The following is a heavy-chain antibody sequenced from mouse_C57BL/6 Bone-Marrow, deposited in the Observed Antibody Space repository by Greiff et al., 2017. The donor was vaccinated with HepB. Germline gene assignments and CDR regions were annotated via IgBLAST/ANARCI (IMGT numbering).Heavy chain of an antibody. CDR2: IDPEDGET. CDR3: ARDYGNYLAWFAY. J-gene: IGHJ3*01. CDR1: GFNIKDYY. V-gene: IGHV14-2*01. D-gene: IGHD2-1*01. Sequence: VHVKQSGAELVKPGASVKLSCTASGFNIKDYYMHGVKQRTEQGLEWIGRIDPEDGETKYAPKFQGKATITADTSSNTAYLQLSSLTSEDTAVDYCARDYGNYLAWFAYWGQGTLVTVSA.